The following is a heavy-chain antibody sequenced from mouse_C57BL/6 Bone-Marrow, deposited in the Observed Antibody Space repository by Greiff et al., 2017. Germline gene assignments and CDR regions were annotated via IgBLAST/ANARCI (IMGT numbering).Heavy chain of an antibody. V-gene: IGHV1-72*01. CDR1: GYTFTSYW. CDR2: IDPNSGGT. D-gene: IGHD1-1*01. CDR3: AMDYGSSGAY. J-gene: IGHJ3*01. Sequence: QVQLQQPGAELVKPGASVKMSCKASGYTFTSYWMHWVKQRHGRGLEWIGRIDPNSGGTKYNEKFKSKATLTVDKPSSTADMQRSSLTSEDSAVYYCAMDYGSSGAYWGQGTLVTVSA.